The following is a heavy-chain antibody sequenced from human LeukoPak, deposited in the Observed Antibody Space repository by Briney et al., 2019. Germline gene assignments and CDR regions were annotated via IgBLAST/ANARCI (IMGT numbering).Heavy chain of an antibody. CDR2: IYYSGST. CDR3: AKDLSHCSSTSCYGDDAFDI. V-gene: IGHV4-59*01. Sequence: SETLSLTCTVSGGSISSYYWSWIRQPPGKGLEWIGYIYYSGSTNYNPSLKSRVTISVDTSKNQFSLKLSSVTAADTAVYYCAKDLSHCSSTSCYGDDAFDIWGQGTMVTVSS. J-gene: IGHJ3*02. D-gene: IGHD2-2*01. CDR1: GGSISSYY.